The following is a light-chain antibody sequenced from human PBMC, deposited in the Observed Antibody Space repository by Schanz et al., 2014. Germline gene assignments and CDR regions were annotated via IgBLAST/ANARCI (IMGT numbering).Light chain of an antibody. CDR2: GAS. V-gene: IGKV3-15*01. CDR3: QHLNRSPVE. Sequence: EIVMTQSPATLSVSPGERATLSCRASQSITSYLAWYQQKPGQAPRLLIYGASNRATGIATRFSGSGFGTEFTLTISGLQSEDFAIYYCQHLNRSPVEFGQGTKVEIK. CDR1: QSITSY. J-gene: IGKJ1*01.